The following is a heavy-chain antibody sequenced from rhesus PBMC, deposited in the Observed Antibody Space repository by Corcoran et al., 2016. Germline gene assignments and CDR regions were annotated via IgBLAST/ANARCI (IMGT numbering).Heavy chain of an antibody. CDR1: GFTFSNYW. Sequence: EVQLVESGGGLVQPGGSLRLSCAASGFTFSNYWMSWVRQAPGKGLDWVGRIKKKADGETAAYAETVKGRFTISREDSKNTLYLQMNSLKTEDTAVYYCTRMYCTSTTCYAYYFDYWGQGVLVTVSS. CDR2: IKKKADGETA. D-gene: IGHD2-2*01. J-gene: IGHJ4*01. V-gene: IGHV3-16*01. CDR3: TRMYCTSTTCYAYYFDY.